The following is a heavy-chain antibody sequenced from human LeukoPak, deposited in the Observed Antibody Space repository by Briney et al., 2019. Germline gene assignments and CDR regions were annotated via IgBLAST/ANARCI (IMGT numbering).Heavy chain of an antibody. CDR2: INHNGNVN. CDR3: ARDFDFWSAN. V-gene: IGHV3-7*01. J-gene: IGHJ4*02. D-gene: IGHD3-3*01. Sequence: GGSLRLSCAASGFTFSSYWMNWARQAPGKGLEWVASINHNGNVNYYVDSVKGRFTISRDNAKNTLYLQMSSLRAEDTALYYCARDFDFWSANWGQGTLVTVSS. CDR1: GFTFSSYW.